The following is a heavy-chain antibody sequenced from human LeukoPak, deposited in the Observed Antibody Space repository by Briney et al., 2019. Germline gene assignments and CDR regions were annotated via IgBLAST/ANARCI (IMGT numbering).Heavy chain of an antibody. Sequence: ASVKVSCQAPGYTFPSFGISWVRQAPGQGTGWIWWNISHKGNTNYAQKLQCRVTMTTDTSKSTVYMELRSLRSDHTPVYYCARAERSSWYFWFDPWGRGTLVTASS. CDR2: NISHKGNT. V-gene: IGHV1-18*04. CDR1: GYTFPSFG. D-gene: IGHD6-13*01. J-gene: IGHJ5*02. CDR3: ARAERSSWYFWFDP.